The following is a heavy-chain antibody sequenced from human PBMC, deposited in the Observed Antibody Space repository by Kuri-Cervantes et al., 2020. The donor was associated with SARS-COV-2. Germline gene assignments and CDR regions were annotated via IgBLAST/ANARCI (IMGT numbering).Heavy chain of an antibody. CDR3: ARLSRIFGVVIAQKSGFDY. CDR1: GGSISSYY. V-gene: IGHV4-4*07. CDR2: IYTSGST. Sequence: GSLRLSCTVSGGSISSYYWSWIRQPAGKGLEWIGRIYTSGSTNYNPSLKSRVTMSVDTSKNQFSLKLSSVTAADTAVYYCARLSRIFGVVIAQKSGFDYWGQGTLVTVSS. J-gene: IGHJ4*02. D-gene: IGHD3-3*01.